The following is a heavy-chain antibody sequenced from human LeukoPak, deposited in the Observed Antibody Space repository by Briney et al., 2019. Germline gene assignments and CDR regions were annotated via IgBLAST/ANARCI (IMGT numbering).Heavy chain of an antibody. J-gene: IGHJ2*01. V-gene: IGHV3-30*18. CDR2: ISYDGSNK. CDR3: AKPGRNSEYSYDPWYFDL. Sequence: PGRSLRLSCAASGFTFSSYGMHWVRQAPGKGLEWVAIISYDGSNKYYADSVKGRFTISRDNSKNTLYLQMYSLRAEDTAVYYCAKPGRNSEYSYDPWYFDLWGRGTLVTVSS. D-gene: IGHD5-18*01. CDR1: GFTFSSYG.